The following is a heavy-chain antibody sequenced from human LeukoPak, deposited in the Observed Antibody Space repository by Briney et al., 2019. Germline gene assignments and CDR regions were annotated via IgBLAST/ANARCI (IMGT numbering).Heavy chain of an antibody. V-gene: IGHV4-34*01. Sequence: SETLSLTCAVYGGSFSGYYWSGGRQPPGKGGGWMGEINHSGSTNYHPSLKSRVTISVDTSKNQFSLKLSSVTAADTAVYYCARPVNCSSTSCHYYFDYWGQGTLVTVSS. D-gene: IGHD2-2*01. CDR3: ARPVNCSSTSCHYYFDY. CDR1: GGSFSGYY. J-gene: IGHJ4*02. CDR2: INHSGST.